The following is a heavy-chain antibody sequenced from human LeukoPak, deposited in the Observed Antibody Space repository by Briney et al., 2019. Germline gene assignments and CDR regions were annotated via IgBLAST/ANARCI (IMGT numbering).Heavy chain of an antibody. J-gene: IGHJ4*02. Sequence: GGSLRLSCAASGFTVSPNYMTWVRQAPGKGLEWVSVIYSGGSTYYADSVKGRFTISRDNAKNSLYLQMNSLRAEDTAVYYCARGGYSSGWYSLFDYWGQGTLVTVSS. D-gene: IGHD6-19*01. CDR1: GFTVSPNY. V-gene: IGHV3-66*01. CDR2: IYSGGST. CDR3: ARGGYSSGWYSLFDY.